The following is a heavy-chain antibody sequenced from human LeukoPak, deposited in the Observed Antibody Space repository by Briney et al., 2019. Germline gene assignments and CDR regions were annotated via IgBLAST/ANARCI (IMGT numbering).Heavy chain of an antibody. CDR2: IRGSGDST. Sequence: GGSLRLSCAASGFTFSSYAMTWVRQAPGKGLEWVSSIRGSGDSTYYADSVKGRFTISRDNAKNSLFLQMNNLRAEDTAVYYCARKQWLNSWGQGTRVIVSS. J-gene: IGHJ5*02. CDR3: ARKQWLNS. CDR1: GFTFSSYA. V-gene: IGHV3-23*01. D-gene: IGHD6-19*01.